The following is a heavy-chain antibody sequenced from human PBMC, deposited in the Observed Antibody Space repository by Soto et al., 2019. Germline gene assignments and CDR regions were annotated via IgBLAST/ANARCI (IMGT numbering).Heavy chain of an antibody. CDR1: GDSISSYG. J-gene: IGHJ5*02. CDR3: ARDVATTGPRWLDT. CDR2: IDYSGNT. V-gene: IGHV4-59*01. Sequence: SETLSLTCTVSGDSISSYGWTWIRQPPGKGLEWIGYIDYSGNTNYNPSLKSRVTMSVDTSKNQFSLRLSSVTAADTSVYYCARDVATTGPRWLDTWGQGTLVTVSS. D-gene: IGHD1-1*01.